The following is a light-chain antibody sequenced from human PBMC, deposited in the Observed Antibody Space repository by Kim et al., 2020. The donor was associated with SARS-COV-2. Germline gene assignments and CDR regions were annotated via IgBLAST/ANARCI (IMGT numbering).Light chain of an antibody. CDR1: SSDVGSYNL. V-gene: IGLV2-23*02. J-gene: IGLJ1*01. CDR3: CSYAGSSTSPYV. CDR2: EVS. Sequence: QSALTQPASVSGSPGQSITISCTGTSSDVGSYNLVSWYQQHPGKAPKLMIYEVSERPSGVSNRFSGSKSGNTASLTISGLQAEDEADYYCCSYAGSSTSPYVFGTGTKVTVL.